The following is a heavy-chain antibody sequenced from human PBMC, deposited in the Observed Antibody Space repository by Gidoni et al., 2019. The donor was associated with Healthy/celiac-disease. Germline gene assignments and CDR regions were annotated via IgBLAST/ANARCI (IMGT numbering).Heavy chain of an antibody. CDR2: IYSGGST. CDR3: ARVLLWFGEIGWFDP. V-gene: IGHV3-53*01. D-gene: IGHD3-10*01. CDR1: GFTVRSNY. Sequence: EVQLVESGGGLIQPGGSLRLSCAASGFTVRSNYMSWVRQAPGKGLEWVSVIYSGGSTYYADSVKGRFTISRDNSKNTLYLQMNSLRAEDTAVYYCARVLLWFGEIGWFDPWGQGTLVTVSS. J-gene: IGHJ5*02.